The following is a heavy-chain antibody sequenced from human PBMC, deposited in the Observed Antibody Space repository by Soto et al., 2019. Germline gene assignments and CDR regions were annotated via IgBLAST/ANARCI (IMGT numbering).Heavy chain of an antibody. CDR3: ARLQAGITIFGVVIEGPHFDY. CDR1: GGSISSYY. V-gene: IGHV4-59*01. J-gene: IGHJ4*02. Sequence: SETLSLTCTVSGGSISSYYWSWIRQPPGKGLEWFGYIYYSGSTNYNPSLKSRVTISVDTSKNQFSLKLSSVTAADTAVYYCARLQAGITIFGVVIEGPHFDYWGQGTLVTLSS. D-gene: IGHD3-3*01. CDR2: IYYSGST.